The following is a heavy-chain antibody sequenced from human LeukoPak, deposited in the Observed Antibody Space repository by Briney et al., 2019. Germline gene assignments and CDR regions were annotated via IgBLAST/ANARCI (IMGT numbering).Heavy chain of an antibody. CDR1: GFSFSSYA. J-gene: IGHJ5*02. CDR2: ISYDGSNK. V-gene: IGHV3-30-3*01. CDR3: ARDLVRGNWFDP. D-gene: IGHD2-8*02. Sequence: GGSLRLSCAASGFSFSSYAMHWVRQAPGKGLERVAVISYDGSNKYYADSVKGRFTISRDNSKNTLYLQMNSLRAEDTAVYYCARDLVRGNWFDPWGQGTLVTVSS.